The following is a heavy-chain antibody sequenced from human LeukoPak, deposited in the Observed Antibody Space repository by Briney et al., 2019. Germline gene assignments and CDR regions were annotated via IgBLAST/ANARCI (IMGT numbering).Heavy chain of an antibody. CDR1: GFTFSSYA. Sequence: TGGSLRLSCAASGFTFSSYAMSWVRQAPGKGLEWVSAISGSGGSTYYADSVKGRFTISRDNSKNTLYLQMNSLRAEDTAVYYCAKGPNNYYGSGSGLFYYFDYWGQGTLVTVSS. V-gene: IGHV3-23*01. CDR3: AKGPNNYYGSGSGLFYYFDY. D-gene: IGHD3-10*01. CDR2: ISGSGGST. J-gene: IGHJ4*02.